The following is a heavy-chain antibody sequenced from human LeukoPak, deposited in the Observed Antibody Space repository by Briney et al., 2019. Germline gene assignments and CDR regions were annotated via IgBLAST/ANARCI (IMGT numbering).Heavy chain of an antibody. V-gene: IGHV1-3*03. Sequence: GASVKVSCKASGHTFTSYTIHWVRQAPGQSLEWMGWISVGNGDSKCSQEFQGRVTLTRDTSATTAYLEVSSLRPEDMAVYYCARERGIRDAFDFWGQGTMVTVSS. CDR3: ARERGIRDAFDF. J-gene: IGHJ3*01. CDR1: GHTFTSYT. D-gene: IGHD1-14*01. CDR2: ISVGNGDS.